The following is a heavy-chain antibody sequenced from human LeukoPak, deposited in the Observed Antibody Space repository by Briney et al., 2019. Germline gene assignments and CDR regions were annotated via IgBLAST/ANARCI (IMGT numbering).Heavy chain of an antibody. J-gene: IGHJ4*02. CDR3: ARDSHGDGIGR. V-gene: IGHV3-66*01. CDR2: IYSGDYT. Sequence: GGSLRLSCAASGFTVSGDYMSWVRQAPGKGLEWVSVIYSGDYTYYADSVKGRFTISRDNFKNTLYLQINSLRAEDTAVYYCARDSHGDGIGRWGQGTLVTVSS. D-gene: IGHD4-17*01. CDR1: GFTVSGDY.